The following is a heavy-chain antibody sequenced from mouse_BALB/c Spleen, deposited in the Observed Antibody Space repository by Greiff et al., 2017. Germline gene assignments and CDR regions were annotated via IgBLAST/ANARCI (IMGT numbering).Heavy chain of an antibody. D-gene: IGHD1-1*01. CDR1: GFSLTSYG. Sequence: VHLVESGPGLVAPSQSLSITCTVSGFSLTSYGVHWVRQPPGKGLEWLGVIWAGGSTNYNSALMSRLSISKDNSKSQVFLKMNSLQTDDTAMYYCARDYYGKSYAMDYWGQGTSVTVSS. V-gene: IGHV2-9*02. J-gene: IGHJ4*01. CDR2: IWAGGST. CDR3: ARDYYGKSYAMDY.